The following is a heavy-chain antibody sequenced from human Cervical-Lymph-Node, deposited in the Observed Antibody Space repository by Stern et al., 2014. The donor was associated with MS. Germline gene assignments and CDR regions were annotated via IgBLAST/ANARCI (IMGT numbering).Heavy chain of an antibody. CDR1: GFTVSSYW. Sequence: EVQLVESGGGLVQPGGSLRLSCGASGFTVSSYWMSWVRQSPGKGLEWVATIKPDGNQKSYVDSVKGRFPISRDNAKNSLSLQMNSLRVDDTAVYYCARTRGSIFGVDVPFFDFWGQGTLVAVSS. V-gene: IGHV3-7*03. CDR3: ARTRGSIFGVDVPFFDF. J-gene: IGHJ4*02. CDR2: IKPDGNQK. D-gene: IGHD3-3*01.